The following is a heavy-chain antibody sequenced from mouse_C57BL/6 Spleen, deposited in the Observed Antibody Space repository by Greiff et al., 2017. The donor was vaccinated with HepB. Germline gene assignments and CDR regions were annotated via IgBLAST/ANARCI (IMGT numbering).Heavy chain of an antibody. V-gene: IGHV3-6*01. CDR2: ISYDGSN. CDR3: ASGDDFDY. Sequence: EVKLEESGPGLVKPSQSLSLTCSVTGYSITSGYYWNWIRQFPGNKLEWMGYISYDGSNNYNPSLKNRISITRDTSKNQFFLKLNSVTTEDTATYYCASGDDFDYWGQGTTLTVSS. J-gene: IGHJ2*01. CDR1: GYSITSGYY.